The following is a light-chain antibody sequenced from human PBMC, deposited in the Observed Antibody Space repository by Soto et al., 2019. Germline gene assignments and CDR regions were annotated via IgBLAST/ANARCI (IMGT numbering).Light chain of an antibody. CDR3: CSYGGRYTVL. Sequence: QSALTQPRSVSGSPGQSVTISCTGTSSDVGSYISVSWYQQKPGKAPKLMIYDVNSRPSRVPDRFSGSTSGNTASLTISGLQTEDEADYYCCSYGGRYTVLFGGGTQLTVL. CDR2: DVN. J-gene: IGLJ2*01. CDR1: SSDVGSYIS. V-gene: IGLV2-11*01.